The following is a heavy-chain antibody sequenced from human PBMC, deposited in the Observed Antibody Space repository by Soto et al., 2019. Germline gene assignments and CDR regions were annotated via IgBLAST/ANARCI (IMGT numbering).Heavy chain of an antibody. CDR2: ISAYNGDT. Sequence: ASVKVCCKASGYTFTSCGSSWVRQAPGQGLEWMGWISAYNGDTNYAQKLQGRVTMTTDTSTSTAYMELRSLRSDDTAVYYCAREYCSGGSCYRSYYGMDVWGQGTTVTVSS. CDR1: GYTFTSCG. D-gene: IGHD2-15*01. CDR3: AREYCSGGSCYRSYYGMDV. V-gene: IGHV1-18*01. J-gene: IGHJ6*02.